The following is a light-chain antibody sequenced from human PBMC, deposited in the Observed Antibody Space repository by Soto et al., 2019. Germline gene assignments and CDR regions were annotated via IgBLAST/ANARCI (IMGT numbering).Light chain of an antibody. CDR1: QSISSW. CDR3: QQYNSYS. Sequence: DIPMTQSPSPLSASVGDRVTITCRASQSISSWLAWYQQKPGKAPKLLIYDASSLESGVPSRFSGSGSGTEFTLTISSLQPDDFATYYCQQYNSYSFGPGTKVDI. V-gene: IGKV1-5*01. J-gene: IGKJ3*01. CDR2: DAS.